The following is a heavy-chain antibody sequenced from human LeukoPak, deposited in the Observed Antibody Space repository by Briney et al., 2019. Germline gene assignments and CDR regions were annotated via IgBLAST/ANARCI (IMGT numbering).Heavy chain of an antibody. D-gene: IGHD5-18*01. CDR3: VRGGQGDGHSADEGFDI. V-gene: IGHV6-1*01. CDR1: GYSVFSNSS. J-gene: IGHJ3*02. CDR2: TYYRSKWYN. Sequence: SQTLSLTCAISGYSVFSNSSWNWIRQSPSRGLEWLGRTYYRSKWYNDYGVSVKSRININPDTSKNHFSLQLSSVTPEDTAVYYCVRGGQGDGHSADEGFDIWGQGTMVTVS.